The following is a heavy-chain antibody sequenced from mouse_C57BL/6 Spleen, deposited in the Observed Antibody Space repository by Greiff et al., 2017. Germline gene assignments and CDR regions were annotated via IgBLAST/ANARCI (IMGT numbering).Heavy chain of an antibody. D-gene: IGHD2-1*01. CDR2: ISSGSSTI. V-gene: IGHV5-17*01. CDR3: ASLYGNYGY. CDR1: GFTFSDYG. J-gene: IGHJ2*01. Sequence: EVKVVESGGGLVKPGGSLKLSCAASGFTFSDYGMHWVRQAPEKGLEWVAYISSGSSTIYYADTVKGRFTISRDNAKNTLFLQMTSLRSEDTAMFYCASLYGNYGYWGQGTTLTVSS.